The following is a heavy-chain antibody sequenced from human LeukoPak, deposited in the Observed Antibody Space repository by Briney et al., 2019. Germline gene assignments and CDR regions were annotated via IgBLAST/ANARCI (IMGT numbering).Heavy chain of an antibody. Sequence: PGRPLRLSCAASGFTFSSYAMSWVRQAPGEGLEWASAISGSGGSTYYAASVKGRFTSTRDNSKNTLYLQMNSLRAEDTAVYYCAKAWLRGSSSWKDPRTDAFDIWGQGTMVTVSS. V-gene: IGHV3-23*01. D-gene: IGHD6-13*01. CDR3: AKAWLRGSSSWKDPRTDAFDI. J-gene: IGHJ3*02. CDR2: ISGSGGST. CDR1: GFTFSSYA.